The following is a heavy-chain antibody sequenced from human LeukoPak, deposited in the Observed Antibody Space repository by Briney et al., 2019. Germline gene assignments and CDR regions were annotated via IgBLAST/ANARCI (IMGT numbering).Heavy chain of an antibody. CDR2: IKEDGTYT. Sequence: PGGPLRLACAASGFSFSKYWMHWVRQTPGEGLVWVARIKEDGTYTSYADSVKGRFTISRDNARNTVFLQMNSPRAEDTAVYYCARDFDMGITPGDDFDFWGQGTLVTVSS. V-gene: IGHV3-74*01. J-gene: IGHJ4*02. CDR1: GFSFSKYW. D-gene: IGHD3-9*01. CDR3: ARDFDMGITPGDDFDF.